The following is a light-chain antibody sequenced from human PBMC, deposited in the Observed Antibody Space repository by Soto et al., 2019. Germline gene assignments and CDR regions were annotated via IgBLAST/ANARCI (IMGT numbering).Light chain of an antibody. CDR3: QQYYAIPRT. Sequence: DIVMTQSPDSLAVSLGERAIINCKSSQSVLDRSNNKNYLTWYQQKPGQPHKPLIYWASTREFGVPDRFSGSGSGTDFTLTISSLQAEDVALYYCQQYYAIPRTFGQGTKVEIK. J-gene: IGKJ1*01. V-gene: IGKV4-1*01. CDR1: QSVLDRSNNKNY. CDR2: WAS.